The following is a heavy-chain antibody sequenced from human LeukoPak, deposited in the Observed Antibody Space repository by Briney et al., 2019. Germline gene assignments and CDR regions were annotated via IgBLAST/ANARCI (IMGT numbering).Heavy chain of an antibody. V-gene: IGHV4-59*01. CDR2: IYYSGST. CDR3: ARAVAVGTTHFDY. CDR1: GDSISSYY. Sequence: SETLSLTCTVSGDSISSYYWSWIRQPPGKGLEWIGYIYYSGSTNYNPSLKSRVTISVDTSKNHFPLKLSSVTAADTAVYYCARAVAVGTTHFDYWGQGTLVTVSS. J-gene: IGHJ4*02. D-gene: IGHD6-19*01.